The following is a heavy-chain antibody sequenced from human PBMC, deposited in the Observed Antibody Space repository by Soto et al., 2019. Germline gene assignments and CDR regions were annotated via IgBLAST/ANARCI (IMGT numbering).Heavy chain of an antibody. V-gene: IGHV5-10-1*01. CDR2: IDPSDSYT. J-gene: IGHJ3*02. CDR1: GYSFTSYW. CDR3: ARRRGSGSYPRAFDI. D-gene: IGHD3-10*01. Sequence: GESLKISCXASGYSFTSYWISWVRQLPGKGLEWMGRIDPSDSYTNYSPSFQGHVTISADKSIGTAYLQWSSLKASDTAMYYCARRRGSGSYPRAFDIWGQGTMVTVSS.